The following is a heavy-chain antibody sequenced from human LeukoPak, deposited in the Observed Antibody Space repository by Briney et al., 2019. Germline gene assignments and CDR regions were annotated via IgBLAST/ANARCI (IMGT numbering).Heavy chain of an antibody. CDR1: GGSISSGDYY. CDR3: AREVPAAPGFFDY. V-gene: IGHV4-30-4*01. CDR2: IYYSGST. J-gene: IGHJ4*02. D-gene: IGHD2-2*01. Sequence: SQTLSLTCTVSGGSISSGDYYWSWIRQPPGKGLEWIGYIYYSGSTYYNPSLKSRVTISVDTSKNQFSLKLSSVTAADTVVYYCAREVPAAPGFFDYWGQGTLVTVSS.